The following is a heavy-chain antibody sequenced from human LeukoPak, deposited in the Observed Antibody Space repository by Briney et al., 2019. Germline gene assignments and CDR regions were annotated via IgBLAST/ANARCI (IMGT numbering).Heavy chain of an antibody. D-gene: IGHD3-10*01. V-gene: IGHV4-34*01. Sequence: SETLSLTCAVYGGSFSGYYWSWIRQPPGKGLEWIGEINHSRSTNYNPSLKSRVTISVDTSKNQFSLKLSSVTAADTAAYYCARRPLVYYGSGSYYNSMFDYWGQGTLVTVSS. J-gene: IGHJ4*02. CDR2: INHSRST. CDR3: ARRPLVYYGSGSYYNSMFDY. CDR1: GGSFSGYY.